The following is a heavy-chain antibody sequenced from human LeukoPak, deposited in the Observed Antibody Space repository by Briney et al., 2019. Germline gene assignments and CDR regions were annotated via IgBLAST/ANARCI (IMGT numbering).Heavy chain of an antibody. CDR3: GRRGNSSGYYMAFDI. D-gene: IGHD3-22*01. Sequence: SETLSLTCTVSGGSISSYYWSWVRQPPGKGLEWIGYIYTSGSTNYNPSLKSRVTISVDTSKNQFSLKLSSVTAADTAVYYCGRRGNSSGYYMAFDIWGQGTMVTVSS. CDR1: GGSISSYY. CDR2: IYTSGST. V-gene: IGHV4-4*09. J-gene: IGHJ3*02.